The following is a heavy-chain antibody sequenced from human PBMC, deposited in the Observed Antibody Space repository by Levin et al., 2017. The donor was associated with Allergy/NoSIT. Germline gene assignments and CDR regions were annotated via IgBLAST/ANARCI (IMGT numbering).Heavy chain of an antibody. D-gene: IGHD6-13*01. Sequence: SETLSLTCTVSGGSISSGGYYWSWIRQHPGKGLEWIGYIYYSGSTYYNPSLKSRVTISVDTSKNQFSLKLSSVTAADTAVYYCARNFQQLVGSNEQWFDPWGQGTLVTVSS. J-gene: IGHJ5*02. V-gene: IGHV4-31*03. CDR1: GGSISSGGYY. CDR2: IYYSGST. CDR3: ARNFQQLVGSNEQWFDP.